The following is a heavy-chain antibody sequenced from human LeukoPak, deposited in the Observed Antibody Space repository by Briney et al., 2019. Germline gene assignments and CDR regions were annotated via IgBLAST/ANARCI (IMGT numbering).Heavy chain of an antibody. CDR1: EFTFSNYW. CDR3: ARSNWPYYFDY. D-gene: IGHD1-1*01. J-gene: IGHJ4*02. V-gene: IGHV3-74*01. Sequence: PGGSLRLSCAASEFTFSNYWMHWVRQAPGKGLVWVSWITGDGSSTIYADTVKGGFTISRDNAKNTLYLQVNSLRAEDTAVYYCARSNWPYYFDYWGQGALVTVSS. CDR2: ITGDGSST.